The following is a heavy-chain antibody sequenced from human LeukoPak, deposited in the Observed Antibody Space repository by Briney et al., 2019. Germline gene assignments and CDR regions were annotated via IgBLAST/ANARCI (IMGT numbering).Heavy chain of an antibody. CDR1: GGTFSSYA. Sequence: SVKVSCKASGGTFSSYAISWVRQAPGQGLEWMGGIIPIFGTANYAQKFQGRVTITTDESTSTAYMELRSLRSDDTAVYYCAAGGGWAFDIWGQGTMVTVSS. CDR2: IIPIFGTA. D-gene: IGHD3-16*01. CDR3: AAGGGWAFDI. J-gene: IGHJ3*02. V-gene: IGHV1-69*05.